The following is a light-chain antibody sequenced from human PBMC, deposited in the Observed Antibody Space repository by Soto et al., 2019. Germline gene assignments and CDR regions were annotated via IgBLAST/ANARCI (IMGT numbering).Light chain of an antibody. V-gene: IGKV1D-16*01. CDR3: QQYNSYWR. Sequence: DIQMTHSPSSVSASVGDRVTITCRASQDISTSLAWYQQKPGKAPNLLIYAASTLQSGVPSRFSGSGSGTEFTLTISSLQPDDFATYYCQQYNSYWRFGQGSKVDVK. J-gene: IGKJ1*01. CDR1: QDISTS. CDR2: AAS.